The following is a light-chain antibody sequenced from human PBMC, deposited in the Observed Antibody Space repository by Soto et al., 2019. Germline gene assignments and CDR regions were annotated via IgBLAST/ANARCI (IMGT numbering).Light chain of an antibody. CDR1: QSVSSY. Sequence: EIVLTQSPATLSLSPGERATLSCRASQSVSSYLAWYQQKPGQAPRLLIYDASNRATGIPARFSGSGSGTYFSLTISSLEPEDFAVYYCQQGSDWPRTFGQGTKVEI. V-gene: IGKV3-11*01. CDR3: QQGSDWPRT. J-gene: IGKJ1*01. CDR2: DAS.